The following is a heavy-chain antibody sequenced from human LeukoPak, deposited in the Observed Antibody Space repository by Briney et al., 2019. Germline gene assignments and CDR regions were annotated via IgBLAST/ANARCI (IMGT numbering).Heavy chain of an antibody. CDR3: AATIDYGGYDY. CDR2: VHGDGNTI. CDR1: GFTFSDYW. V-gene: IGHV3-74*01. D-gene: IGHD4-23*01. J-gene: IGHJ4*02. Sequence: WGSLRLSCAASGFTFSDYWMHWVRRGPGEGLVWVSGVHGDGNTINYADSVKGRFTISRDNAKNTLYLQMKSLRAEDTSVYYCAATIDYGGYDYWGQGTLVTVSS.